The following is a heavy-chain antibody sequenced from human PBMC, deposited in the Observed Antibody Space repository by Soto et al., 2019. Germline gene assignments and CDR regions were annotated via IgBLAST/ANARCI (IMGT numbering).Heavy chain of an antibody. Sequence: GESLKISCKGSGYSFTSYWIGWVRQMPGKGLEWMGIIYPGDSDTRYSPSFQGQVTISADKSISTAYLQWSSLKASDTAMYYCASGIAAAGKISYFDYWGQGTLVTISS. J-gene: IGHJ4*02. CDR1: GYSFTSYW. D-gene: IGHD6-13*01. CDR2: IYPGDSDT. CDR3: ASGIAAAGKISYFDY. V-gene: IGHV5-51*01.